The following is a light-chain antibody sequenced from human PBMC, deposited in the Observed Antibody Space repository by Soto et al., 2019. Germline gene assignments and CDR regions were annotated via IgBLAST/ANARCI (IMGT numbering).Light chain of an antibody. CDR1: SSDIHDYKF. CDR3: SSQTGSATMV. Sequence: QSALTQPASVSGSPGQSITISCTGTSSDIHDYKFVSWYQQHPGKAPKLIIYEVTRRPSGVSDRFSGSKSGNTASLIISGLQAEDEADYYCSSQTGSATMVFGGGTKLTVL. J-gene: IGLJ2*01. V-gene: IGLV2-14*01. CDR2: EVT.